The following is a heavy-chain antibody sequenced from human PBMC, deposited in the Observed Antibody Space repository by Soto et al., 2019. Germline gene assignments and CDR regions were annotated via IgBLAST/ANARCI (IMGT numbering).Heavy chain of an antibody. D-gene: IGHD6-19*01. CDR1: GGSVSSGSYY. V-gene: IGHV4-61*01. J-gene: IGHJ6*02. CDR2: IYYTGNT. Sequence: QVQLQESGPGLVKPSETLSLTCTVSGGSVSSGSYYWSWIRQPPGKGLEWIGYIYYTGNTNYSPSLKSRVTISVDTSKNQFSLKVSSVTAADTAVYYCARDKVAGTYYGMDVWGQGTTVTVSS. CDR3: ARDKVAGTYYGMDV.